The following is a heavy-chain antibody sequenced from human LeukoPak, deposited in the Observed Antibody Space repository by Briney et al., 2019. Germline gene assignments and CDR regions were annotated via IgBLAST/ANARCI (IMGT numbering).Heavy chain of an antibody. V-gene: IGHV4-59*01. Sequence: SETLSLTCTVSGGSISNYYWTWIRQPPGKGLEWIGYIYYSGSTNYNPSLKSRVTISVDTSKNQFSLKLSSVTAADTAVYYCARGPITMIVVDFDYWGQGTLVTVSS. CDR3: ARGPITMIVVDFDY. D-gene: IGHD3-22*01. J-gene: IGHJ4*02. CDR1: GGSISNYY. CDR2: IYYSGST.